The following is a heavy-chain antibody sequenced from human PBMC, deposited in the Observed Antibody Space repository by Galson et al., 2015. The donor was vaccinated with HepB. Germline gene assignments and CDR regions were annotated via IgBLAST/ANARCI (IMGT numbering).Heavy chain of an antibody. CDR2: IYYSGST. J-gene: IGHJ4*02. V-gene: IGHV4-39*01. Sequence: LSLTCTVSGGSISSSSYYWGWIRQPPGKGLEWIGSIYYSGSTYYNPSLKSRVTISVDTSKNQFSLKLSSVTAADTAVYYCARRFSAIVGYYFDYWGQGTLATVSS. CDR1: GGSISSSSYY. CDR3: ARRFSAIVGYYFDY. D-gene: IGHD5-18*01.